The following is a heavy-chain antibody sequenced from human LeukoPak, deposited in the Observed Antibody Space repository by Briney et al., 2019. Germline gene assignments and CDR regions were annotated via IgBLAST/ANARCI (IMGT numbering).Heavy chain of an antibody. D-gene: IGHD4-23*01. Sequence: ASVKVSCKASGFTFTSSAMQWVRQARGQRLEWIGWIVVGSGNTNYAQKFQERVTITRGMSTSTAYMELSSLRSEDTAVYYCAADYGGNSRTFDYWGQGTLVTVSS. CDR1: GFTFTSSA. V-gene: IGHV1-58*02. CDR2: IVVGSGNT. CDR3: AADYGGNSRTFDY. J-gene: IGHJ4*02.